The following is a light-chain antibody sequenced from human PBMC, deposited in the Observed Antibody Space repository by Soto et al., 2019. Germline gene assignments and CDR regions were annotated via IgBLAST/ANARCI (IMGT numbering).Light chain of an antibody. J-gene: IGLJ1*01. CDR1: SSDVGGYNY. CDR2: DVT. V-gene: IGLV2-14*01. CDR3: CSFTTSSTYV. Sequence: QSALTQPASVSGSPGQSITISCTGTSSDVGGYNYVSWYQQYPGKAPKVMIYDVTNRPSGVSNRFSGSRSGNTASLTISVLQAEHEADHYCCSFTTSSTYVFGTGTKVTVL.